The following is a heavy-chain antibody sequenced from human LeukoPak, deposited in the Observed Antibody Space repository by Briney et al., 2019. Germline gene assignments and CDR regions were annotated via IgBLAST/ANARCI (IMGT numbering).Heavy chain of an antibody. CDR2: MSGSGDAT. CDR3: AKETKYSFGYGFDY. V-gene: IGHV3-23*01. Sequence: GGSLRLSCAASGFSFSSYAMSWVRQGPGKGLEWVSAMSGSGDATYHAGSVKGRFTISRDNSKNTLYVQMNSLRAEDTAIYYCAKETKYSFGYGFDYWGQGSQVTVSS. CDR1: GFSFSSYA. J-gene: IGHJ4*02. D-gene: IGHD5-18*01.